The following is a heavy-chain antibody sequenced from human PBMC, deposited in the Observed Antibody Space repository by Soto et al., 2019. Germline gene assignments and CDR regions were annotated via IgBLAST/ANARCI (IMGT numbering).Heavy chain of an antibody. V-gene: IGHV3-66*04. CDR3: ARHSAEGRFDLNPLRRNYYYYYMDV. J-gene: IGHJ6*03. CDR2: IYSGGST. Sequence: GGSLRLSCAASGFTVSSNYMSWVRQAPGKGLEWVSVIYSGGSTYYADSVKGRFTISRDNSKNTLYLQMNSLRAEDTAVYYCARHSAEGRFDLNPLRRNYYYYYMDVCGKGTTVTVSS. CDR1: GFTVSSNY. D-gene: IGHD3-9*01.